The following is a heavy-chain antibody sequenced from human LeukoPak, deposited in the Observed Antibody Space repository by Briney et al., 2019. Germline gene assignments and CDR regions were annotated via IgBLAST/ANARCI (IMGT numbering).Heavy chain of an antibody. CDR3: ARGGYSNGYYHY. CDR1: GFTFSDYY. CDR2: ISSGGNTM. V-gene: IGHV3-11*01. Sequence: PGGSLRLSCAASGFTFSDYYMSWIRQAPGKGLEWVSSISSGGNTMYYADSVKGRFTISRDNAKNSLDLQMNSLRAEDTAVYYCARGGYSNGYYHYWGQGTLVTVSS. D-gene: IGHD5-18*01. J-gene: IGHJ4*02.